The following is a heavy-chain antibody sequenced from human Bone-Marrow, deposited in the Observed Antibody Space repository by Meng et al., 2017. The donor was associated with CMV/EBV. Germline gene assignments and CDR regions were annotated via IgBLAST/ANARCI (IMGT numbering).Heavy chain of an antibody. D-gene: IGHD1-26*01. CDR1: GFTLSGSA. CDR2: IRSKANSYAT. CDR3: TRHNGGEWELQGADY. Sequence: GGSLRLSCAASGFTLSGSAMHWVRQASGKGLEWVGRIRSKANSYATAYAASVKGRFTISRDDSKNTAYLQMNSLKTEDTAVYYCTRHNGGEWELQGADYWGQGTLVTVSS. J-gene: IGHJ4*02. V-gene: IGHV3-73*01.